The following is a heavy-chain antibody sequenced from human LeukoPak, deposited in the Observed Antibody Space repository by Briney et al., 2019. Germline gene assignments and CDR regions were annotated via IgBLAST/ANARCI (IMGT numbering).Heavy chain of an antibody. CDR2: MSGSGGSA. CDR3: AKDHLKGYQKRQYYFDY. D-gene: IGHD6-13*01. Sequence: PGGSLRLSCAASGFTFSSYWMSWVRQAPGKGLEWVSAMSGSGGSAYYADSVKGRFTISRDNSKNTLYLQMNSLRAEDTAVYYCAKDHLKGYQKRQYYFDYWGQGTLVTVSS. V-gene: IGHV3-23*01. J-gene: IGHJ4*02. CDR1: GFTFSSYW.